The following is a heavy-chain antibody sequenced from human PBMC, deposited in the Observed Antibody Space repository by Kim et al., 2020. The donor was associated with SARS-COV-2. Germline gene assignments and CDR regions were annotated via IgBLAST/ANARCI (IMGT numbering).Heavy chain of an antibody. CDR3: ARGSVAVAGTLYYYYYYGMDV. CDR2: IYYSGST. CDR1: GGSISSSSYY. D-gene: IGHD6-19*01. Sequence: SETLSLTCTVSGGSISSSSYYWGWIRQPPGKGLEWIGSIYYSGSTYYNPSLKSRVTISVDTSKNQFSLKLSSVTAADTAVYYCARGSVAVAGTLYYYYYYGMDVWGQWTTVTVSS. V-gene: IGHV4-39*01. J-gene: IGHJ6*02.